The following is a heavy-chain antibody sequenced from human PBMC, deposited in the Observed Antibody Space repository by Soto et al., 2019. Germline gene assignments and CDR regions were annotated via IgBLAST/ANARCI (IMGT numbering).Heavy chain of an antibody. J-gene: IGHJ6*02. CDR1: GGTSIGLGYC. CDR2: IYYSGNT. V-gene: IGHV4-31*03. Sequence: SEIQPVRYTVSGGTSIGLGYCRSRVRKNPRKGLEWIGNIYYSGNTYYNPSLKSRLTISVDTSKNQFSLNLSSVTAADTAVYYCARDRLMATAGTARHYFGLDVWGQGTTVTVSS. D-gene: IGHD5-18*01. CDR3: ARDRLMATAGTARHYFGLDV.